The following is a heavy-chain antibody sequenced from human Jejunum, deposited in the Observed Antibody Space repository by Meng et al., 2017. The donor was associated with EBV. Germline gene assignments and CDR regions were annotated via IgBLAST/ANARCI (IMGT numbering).Heavy chain of an antibody. CDR3: ARVVDYYERSGYPDF. J-gene: IGHJ4*02. D-gene: IGHD3-22*01. CDR1: GGSVSTASYY. V-gene: IGHV4-61*01. Sequence: QGQLQESGPGLVKPSETLSLTCTVSGGSVSTASYYWSWIRQSSGKGLEWIGYIYYSGNTNYNPSLKSRATITVDTSKNQFSLKLSSVTAADTAVYYCARVVDYYERSGYPDFWGQGTLVTVSS. CDR2: IYYSGNT.